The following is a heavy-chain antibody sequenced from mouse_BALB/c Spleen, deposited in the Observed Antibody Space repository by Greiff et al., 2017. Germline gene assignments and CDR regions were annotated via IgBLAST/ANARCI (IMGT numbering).Heavy chain of an antibody. CDR2: ISDGGSYT. Sequence: EVQGVESGGGLVKPGGSLKLSCAASGFTFSDYYMYWVRQTPEKRLEWVATISDGGSYTYYPDSVKGRFTISRDNAKNNLYLQMSSLKSEDTAMYYCARDIGLSMDYWGQGTSVTVSS. V-gene: IGHV5-4*02. CDR3: ARDIGLSMDY. J-gene: IGHJ4*01. CDR1: GFTFSDYY.